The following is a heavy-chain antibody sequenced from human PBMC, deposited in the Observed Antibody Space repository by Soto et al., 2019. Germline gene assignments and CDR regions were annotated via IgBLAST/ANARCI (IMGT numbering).Heavy chain of an antibody. D-gene: IGHD3-3*01. CDR3: AKGDYDFWRGFDY. CDR1: GFTFSSYG. J-gene: IGHJ4*02. Sequence: LRLSCAASGFTFSSYGMHWVRQAPGKGLEWVAVISYDGSNKYYADSVRGRFTISRDNSKNTLYLQMNSLRAEDTAVYYCAKGDYDFWRGFDYWGQGTLVTVSS. CDR2: ISYDGSNK. V-gene: IGHV3-30*18.